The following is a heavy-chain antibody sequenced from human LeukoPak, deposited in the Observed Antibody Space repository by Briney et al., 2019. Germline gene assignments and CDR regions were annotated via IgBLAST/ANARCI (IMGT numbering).Heavy chain of an antibody. CDR2: IYHSGST. V-gene: IGHV4-30-2*01. J-gene: IGHJ1*01. CDR1: GGSISSGGYY. D-gene: IGHD1-26*01. CDR3: AGIVGATTFYFQH. Sequence: SQTLSLTCTVSGGSISSGGYYWSWIRQPPGKGLEWIGYIYHSGSTYYNPSLKSRATISVDRSKNQFSLKLSSVTAADTAVYYCAGIVGATTFYFQHWGQGTLVTVSS.